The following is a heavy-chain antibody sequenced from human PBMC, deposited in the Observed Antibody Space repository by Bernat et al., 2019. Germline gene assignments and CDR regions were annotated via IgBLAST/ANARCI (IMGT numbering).Heavy chain of an antibody. CDR1: GFTFSSYS. D-gene: IGHD3-10*01. J-gene: IGHJ4*02. CDR2: ISSSSSYI. Sequence: EVQLVESGGGLVKPGGSLRLSCAASGFTFSSYSMNWVRQAPGKGLEWVSSISSSSSYIEYADSVKGRVTISRDNAKNSLYLQMNSLRAEDTAVYYCARGGVRGVKAPSDYWGQGTLVTVSS. V-gene: IGHV3-21*01. CDR3: ARGGVRGVKAPSDY.